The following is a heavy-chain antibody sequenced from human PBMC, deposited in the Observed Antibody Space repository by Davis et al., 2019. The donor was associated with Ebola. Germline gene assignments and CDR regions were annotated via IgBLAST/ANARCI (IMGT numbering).Heavy chain of an antibody. J-gene: IGHJ4*02. V-gene: IGHV3-53*01. Sequence: GESLKISCAASGFTVSSNYMSWVRQAPGKGLEWVSVIYSGGSTYYADSVRGRFTISRDNARNSLYLQMDSLRAEDTAVYYCARPDILTGLYYLDQWGQGTLVTVSS. CDR2: IYSGGST. CDR1: GFTVSSNY. D-gene: IGHD3-9*01. CDR3: ARPDILTGLYYLDQ.